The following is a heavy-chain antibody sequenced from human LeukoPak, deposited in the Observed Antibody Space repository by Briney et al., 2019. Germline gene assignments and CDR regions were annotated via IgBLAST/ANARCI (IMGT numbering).Heavy chain of an antibody. D-gene: IGHD6-19*01. CDR1: GFTFSSYG. J-gene: IGHJ4*02. CDR3: AKDTTRDQWPSYY. CDR2: IQYDDSIK. Sequence: PGGSLRLSCAASGFTFSSYGMHWVRQAPGKGLEWVAFIQYDDSIKLYGDSVRGRFTISRDNSRNTLYLQINSLKAEDTDVYYCAKDTTRDQWPSYYWGQGTLVTVSS. V-gene: IGHV3-30*02.